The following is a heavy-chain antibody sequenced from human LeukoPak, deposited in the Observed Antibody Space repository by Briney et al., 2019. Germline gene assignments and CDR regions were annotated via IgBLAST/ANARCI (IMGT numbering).Heavy chain of an antibody. CDR3: ARDHGAVTVSIEYYYYGMDV. J-gene: IGHJ6*02. Sequence: ASVKVSCKASGYTFTSYAMNWVRQAPGQGLEWMGWVNTNTGNPTYAQGFTGRFVFSLDTSVSTAYLQISSLKAEDTAVYYCARDHGAVTVSIEYYYYGMDVWGQGTSVTVSS. D-gene: IGHD4-23*01. V-gene: IGHV7-4-1*02. CDR1: GYTFTSYA. CDR2: VNTNTGNP.